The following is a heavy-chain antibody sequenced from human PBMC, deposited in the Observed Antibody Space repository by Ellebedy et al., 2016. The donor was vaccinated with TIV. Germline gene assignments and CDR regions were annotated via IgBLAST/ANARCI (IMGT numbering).Heavy chain of an antibody. Sequence: PGGSLRLSCAASGFTFSSYGMHWVRQAPGKGLEWVAVIWYDGSNKYYAASVKGRFTISRDNSKNTLYLQMNSLSAEDTAAYYCAKDHWGGYGTGPASQHDSWGQGTLVTVSS. J-gene: IGHJ4*02. CDR2: IWYDGSNK. CDR1: GFTFSSYG. D-gene: IGHD2-21*01. V-gene: IGHV3-33*06. CDR3: AKDHWGGYGTGPASQHDS.